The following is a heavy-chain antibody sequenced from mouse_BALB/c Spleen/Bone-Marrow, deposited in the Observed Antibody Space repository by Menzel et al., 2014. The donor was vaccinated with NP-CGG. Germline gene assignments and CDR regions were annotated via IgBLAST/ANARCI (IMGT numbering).Heavy chain of an antibody. Sequence: EVQLQQSGAELVKPGASVKLSCTASGFNIKDAYMHWVKQRPEQGLEWIGRIDPANGNTKYDPKFQGKATITADTSSNTAYLQLSSLTSEGTAVYYCAAYYYGSSHGFAYWGQGTLVTVSA. V-gene: IGHV14-3*02. J-gene: IGHJ3*01. CDR2: IDPANGNT. D-gene: IGHD1-1*01. CDR1: GFNIKDAY. CDR3: AAYYYGSSHGFAY.